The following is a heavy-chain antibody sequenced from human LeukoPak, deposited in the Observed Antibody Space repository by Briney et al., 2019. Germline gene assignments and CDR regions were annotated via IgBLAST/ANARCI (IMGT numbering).Heavy chain of an antibody. V-gene: IGHV1-69*05. J-gene: IGHJ2*01. CDR3: ARLSSPSPDNYWYFHL. D-gene: IGHD6-19*01. CDR2: AIPIFGTP. Sequence: SVTVSCKCAGCTFSSYIISWVRQPPGQGLGWMGGAIPIFGTPNYAPKFKGRVTITTDESTKTAYMELSSLRSEDTAVYYCARLSSPSPDNYWYFHLWGRGTLVTVSS. CDR1: GCTFSSYI.